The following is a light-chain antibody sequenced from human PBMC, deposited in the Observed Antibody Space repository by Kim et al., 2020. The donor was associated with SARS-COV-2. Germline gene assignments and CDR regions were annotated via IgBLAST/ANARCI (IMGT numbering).Light chain of an antibody. Sequence: QSVLTQPPSASGTPGQRVTISCSGSSSNIGSNYVYWYQQFPGRAPKILIYRNNQRPSGVPDRFSGSKSGTSASLAISGLRSEDEADYYCAAWDNSLNGPVVIGGGTQLTVL. CDR1: SSNIGSNY. CDR2: RNN. J-gene: IGLJ2*01. CDR3: AAWDNSLNGPVV. V-gene: IGLV1-47*01.